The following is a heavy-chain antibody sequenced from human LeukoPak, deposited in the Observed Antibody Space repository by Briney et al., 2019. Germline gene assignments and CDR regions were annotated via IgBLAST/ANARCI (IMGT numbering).Heavy chain of an antibody. D-gene: IGHD4-11*01. V-gene: IGHV1-2*02. CDR2: INPNSGGT. J-gene: IGHJ3*02. CDR3: ARVTTYGRDAFDI. Sequence: GASVKVSCKASGYTFTGYYMHWVRQAPGQGLEWMGWINPNSGGTNYAQKFQGRVTMTRDTSISTAYMELSRLRSDDTAVYYRARVTTYGRDAFDIWGQGTMVTVSS. CDR1: GYTFTGYY.